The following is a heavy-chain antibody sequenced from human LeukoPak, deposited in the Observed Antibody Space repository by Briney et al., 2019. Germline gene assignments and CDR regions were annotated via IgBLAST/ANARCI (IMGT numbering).Heavy chain of an antibody. Sequence: SETLSLTCAVYGGSFSGYYWSWIRQPPGKGLEGIGEINRSGSTNYNPSLKSRVTISVDTSKNQFSLKLSSVTAADTAVYYCARVKGSSSPVYYYYYMDVWGKGTTVTVSS. CDR2: INRSGST. V-gene: IGHV4-34*01. J-gene: IGHJ6*03. D-gene: IGHD6-6*01. CDR3: ARVKGSSSPVYYYYYMDV. CDR1: GGSFSGYY.